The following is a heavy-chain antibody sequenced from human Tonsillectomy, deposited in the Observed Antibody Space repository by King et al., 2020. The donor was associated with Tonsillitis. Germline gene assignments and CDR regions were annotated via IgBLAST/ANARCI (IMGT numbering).Heavy chain of an antibody. D-gene: IGHD3/OR15-3a*01. Sequence: VQLQESGPGLVKPSQTLSLTCTVSGGSISSGSYYWSWIRQPAGKGLEWIGRIYTSGSTNYNPSLKSRVTMSVDTSKNQFSLKLNSVTAADTAVYYCARDLDWGGAFVYWGQGTLVTVSS. CDR3: ARDLDWGGAFVY. CDR2: IYTSGST. V-gene: IGHV4-61*02. CDR1: GGSISSGSYY. J-gene: IGHJ4*02.